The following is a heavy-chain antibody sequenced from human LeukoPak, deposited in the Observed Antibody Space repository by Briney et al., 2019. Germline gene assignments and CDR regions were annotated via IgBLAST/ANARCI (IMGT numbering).Heavy chain of an antibody. CDR1: GFTFDDYG. Sequence: GGSLRLSCAASGFTFDDYGMSWVRQAPGKGLEWVSGINWNGGSTGYADSVKGRFTISRDNAKNSLYLQMNSLGAEDTALYYCARGTLKAAATDFDYWGQGTLVTVSS. CDR3: ARGTLKAAATDFDY. D-gene: IGHD6-13*01. J-gene: IGHJ4*02. V-gene: IGHV3-20*04. CDR2: INWNGGST.